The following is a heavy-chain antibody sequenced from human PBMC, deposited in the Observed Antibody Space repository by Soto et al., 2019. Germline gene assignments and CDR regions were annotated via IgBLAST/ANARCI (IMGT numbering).Heavy chain of an antibody. CDR3: ARVVEDIVVVPAATNWFDP. V-gene: IGHV4-31*03. Sequence: QVQLQESGPGLVKPSQTLSLTCTVSGGSISSGGYYRSWIRQHPGKGLEWIGYIYYSGSTYYNPSLKSRVTISVDTSKNQFSLKLSSVTAADTAVYYCARVVEDIVVVPAATNWFDPWGQGTLVTVSS. D-gene: IGHD2-2*01. J-gene: IGHJ5*02. CDR1: GGSISSGGYY. CDR2: IYYSGST.